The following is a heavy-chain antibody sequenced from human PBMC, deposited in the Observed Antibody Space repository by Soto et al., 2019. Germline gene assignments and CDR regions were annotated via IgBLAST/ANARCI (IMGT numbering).Heavy chain of an antibody. V-gene: IGHV1-69*13. CDR3: ALKYYYDSSGPPSGQH. CDR2: IIPIFGTA. D-gene: IGHD3-22*01. CDR1: GGTFSSYA. Sequence: SVKVSCKASGGTFSSYAISWVRQAPGQGLEWMGGIIPIFGTANYAQKFQGRVTITADESTSTAYMELSSLRSEETAVYYCALKYYYDSSGPPSGQHWGQGTLVTVSS. J-gene: IGHJ1*01.